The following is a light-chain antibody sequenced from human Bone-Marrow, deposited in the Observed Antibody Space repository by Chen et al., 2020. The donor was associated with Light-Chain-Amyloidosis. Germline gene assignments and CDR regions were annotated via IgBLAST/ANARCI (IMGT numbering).Light chain of an antibody. Sequence: QSALTQPASLSGSPGQAITISCTGTSSDVGGYNYVSWYQHDPGRAPTLIIFDVNIRPSGISNRFSGSKSGNTASLTISGLQAEDETDYYCSSYTSSRTLIFGGGTKLTVL. CDR1: SSDVGGYNY. J-gene: IGLJ2*01. V-gene: IGLV2-14*03. CDR2: DVN. CDR3: SSYTSSRTLI.